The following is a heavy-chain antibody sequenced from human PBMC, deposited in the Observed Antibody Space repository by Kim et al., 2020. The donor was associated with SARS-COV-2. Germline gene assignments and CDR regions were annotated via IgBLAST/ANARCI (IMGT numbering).Heavy chain of an antibody. CDR2: ISYDGSNK. J-gene: IGHJ4*02. CDR3: ARGLAPVYGSYLADY. V-gene: IGHV3-30-3*01. D-gene: IGHD1-26*01. Sequence: GGSLRLSCAASGFTFSSYAMHWVRQAPGKGLEWVAVISYDGSNKYYADSVKGRFTISRDNSKNTLYLQMNSLRAEDTAVYYCARGLAPVYGSYLADYWGQGTLVTVSS. CDR1: GFTFSSYA.